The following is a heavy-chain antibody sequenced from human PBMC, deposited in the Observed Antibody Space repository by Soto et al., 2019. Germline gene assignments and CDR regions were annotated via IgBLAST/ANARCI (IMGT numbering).Heavy chain of an antibody. CDR1: GFTFSNYW. Sequence: PGGSLRLSCAASGFTFSNYWMHWVRQAPGKGLVWVSRIKSDGSSTSYADSVKGRFTISRDNAKNTLYLQMHSLRAEDTAVYYCARVWWESREIDYCGQGTLVTVYS. J-gene: IGHJ4*02. CDR3: ARVWWESREIDY. D-gene: IGHD1-26*01. V-gene: IGHV3-74*01. CDR2: IKSDGSST.